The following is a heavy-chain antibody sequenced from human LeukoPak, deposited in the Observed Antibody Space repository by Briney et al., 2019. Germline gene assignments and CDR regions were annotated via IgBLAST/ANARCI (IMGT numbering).Heavy chain of an antibody. CDR3: AKEGKILEWLVEGYFDY. CDR1: GFTFSSYA. J-gene: IGHJ4*02. Sequence: GGSLRLSCAASGFTFSSYAMSWVRQAPGKWLEWVSAISGSGGSTYYADSVKGRFTISRDNSKNTLYLQMNSLRAEDTAVYYCAKEGKILEWLVEGYFDYWGQGTLVTVSS. D-gene: IGHD3-3*01. V-gene: IGHV3-23*01. CDR2: ISGSGGST.